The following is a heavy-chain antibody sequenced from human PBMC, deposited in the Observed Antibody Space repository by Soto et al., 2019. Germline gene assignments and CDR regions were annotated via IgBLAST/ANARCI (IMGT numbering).Heavy chain of an antibody. D-gene: IGHD5-12*01. CDR2: IIPIFGTA. CDR1: GGTFSSYA. Sequence: EASVKVSCKASGGTFSSYAISWVRQAPGQGLEWMGGIIPIFGTANYAQKFQGRVTITADESTSTAYMELSSLRSEDTAVYYCVSGYDTGSFDYRGQGTLVTVSS. J-gene: IGHJ4*02. CDR3: VSGYDTGSFDY. V-gene: IGHV1-69*13.